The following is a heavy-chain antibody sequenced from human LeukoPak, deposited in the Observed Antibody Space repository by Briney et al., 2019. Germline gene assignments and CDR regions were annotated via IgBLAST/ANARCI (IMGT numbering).Heavy chain of an antibody. V-gene: IGHV3-23*01. J-gene: IGHJ4*02. CDR1: GFTFSSYA. CDR2: ISGSGGSA. CDR3: ANPPGGYGDYYFDY. D-gene: IGHD4-17*01. Sequence: GGSLRLSCGASGFTFSSYAMIWVRQAPGKVLEWVSAISGSGGSAYYADSVKGRFTISRDNSKNTLYLQMNSLRAEDTAVYYCANPPGGYGDYYFDYWGQVTLVTVSS.